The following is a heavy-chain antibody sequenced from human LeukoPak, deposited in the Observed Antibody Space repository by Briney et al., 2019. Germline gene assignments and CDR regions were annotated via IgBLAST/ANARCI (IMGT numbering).Heavy chain of an antibody. V-gene: IGHV3-23*01. CDR1: GFTFSSYA. CDR2: ISGSGGST. Sequence: GGSLRLSCAASGFTFSSYAMSWVRQAPGKGLEWVSAISGSGGSTYYADSVKGRFTISRDNSKNTLYLQMNSLRAEDTAVYYCAKELGIAAAGSNLAFDYWGQGTLVTVSS. J-gene: IGHJ4*02. CDR3: AKELGIAAAGSNLAFDY. D-gene: IGHD6-13*01.